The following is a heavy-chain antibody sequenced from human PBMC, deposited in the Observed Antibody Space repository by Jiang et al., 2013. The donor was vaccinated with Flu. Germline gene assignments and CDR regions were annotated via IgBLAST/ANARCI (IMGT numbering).Heavy chain of an antibody. Sequence: PGLVKPSGTLSLTCAVSDGSITSSRWWTWVRQAPGKGLEWIGEISLSGHPNYAPSLRSRVALSLDQSNNQFSLKLTSVTAADTAVYYCARETSHTGYYHDDSGYQPYFDSWGQGTLVTVSS. J-gene: IGHJ4*02. CDR2: ISLSGHP. CDR1: DGSITSSRW. CDR3: ARETSHTGYYHDDSGYQPYFDS. V-gene: IGHV4-4*02. D-gene: IGHD5-12*01.